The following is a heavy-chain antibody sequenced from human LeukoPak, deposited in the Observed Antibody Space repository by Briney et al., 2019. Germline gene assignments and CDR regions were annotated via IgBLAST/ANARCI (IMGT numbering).Heavy chain of an antibody. V-gene: IGHV3-23*01. J-gene: IGHJ4*02. CDR1: GFTFSSYA. D-gene: IGHD6-6*01. CDR2: ISGSGGST. CDR3: AKDSPVSSSSHFDY. Sequence: GGSLRLSCAASGFTFSSYAMSWVRQDPGKGLEWVSAISGSGGSTYYADSVKGRFTISRGNSKNTLYLQMNSLRAEDTAVYYCAKDSPVSSSSHFDYWGQGTLVTVSS.